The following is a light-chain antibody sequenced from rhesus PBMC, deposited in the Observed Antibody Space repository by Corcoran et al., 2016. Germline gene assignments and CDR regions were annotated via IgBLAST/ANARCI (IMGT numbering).Light chain of an antibody. CDR1: QSVSRY. J-gene: IGKJ3*01. V-gene: IGKV3-53*01. CDR3: QKYSSSPFT. CDR2: GVS. Sequence: QVILTQSPATLSLSPGERATPSCRASQSVSRYLAWYQQQPGQAPRRHIYGVSSRATGIPDRFSGSGSGTEFTLTISSLEPEDFAVYYCQKYSSSPFTFGPGTKLDIK.